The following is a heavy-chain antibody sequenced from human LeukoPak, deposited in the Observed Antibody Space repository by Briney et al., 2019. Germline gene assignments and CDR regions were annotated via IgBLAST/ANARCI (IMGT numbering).Heavy chain of an antibody. CDR1: GGSFSGYY. V-gene: IGHV4-34*01. CDR2: INHSGST. Sequence: SETLSLTCAVYGGSFSGYYWSWIRQPPGKGLEWIGEINHSGSTNYNPSLKSRVTISVDTSKNQFSLKLSSVTAADTAVYYCARRGIVVVPAATHSYYMDVWGKGTTVTVSS. J-gene: IGHJ6*03. CDR3: ARRGIVVVPAATHSYYMDV. D-gene: IGHD2-2*01.